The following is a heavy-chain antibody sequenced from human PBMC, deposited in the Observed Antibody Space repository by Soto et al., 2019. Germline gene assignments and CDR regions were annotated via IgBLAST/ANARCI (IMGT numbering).Heavy chain of an antibody. Sequence: EVRLVESGGGLVQPGGSLRLSCEVSGFTFSSFWMHWVRQAPGKGLVWVSRIRSDGTDTNYAGSVKGRFTISRDNAKNTLYLQMNSRRVEDTGVYYCPKARAVSGSLSEHWGQGTLVIVSS. D-gene: IGHD6-19*01. CDR3: PKARAVSGSLSEH. V-gene: IGHV3-74*01. J-gene: IGHJ1*01. CDR2: IRSDGTDT. CDR1: GFTFSSFW.